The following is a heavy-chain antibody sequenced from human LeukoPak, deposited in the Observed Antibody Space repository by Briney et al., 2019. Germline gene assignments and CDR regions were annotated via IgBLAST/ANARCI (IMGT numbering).Heavy chain of an antibody. CDR1: GGSFRGYY. CDR2: INHSGST. J-gene: IGHJ3*02. CDR3: ARVGPLVLGAFDI. D-gene: IGHD1-26*01. Sequence: SETLSLTCAVYGGSFRGYYWSWIRQPPGKGLEWIGEINHSGSTNYNPSLKSRVTISVDTSKSQFSLKLSSVTAADTAVYYCARVGPLVLGAFDIWGQGTMVTVSS. V-gene: IGHV4-34*01.